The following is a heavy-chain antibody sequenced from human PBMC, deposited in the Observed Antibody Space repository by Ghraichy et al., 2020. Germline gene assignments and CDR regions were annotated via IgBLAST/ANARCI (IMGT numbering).Heavy chain of an antibody. V-gene: IGHV1-18*01. Sequence: ASVKVSCKASGYTFTSYGISWVRQAPGQGLEWMGWISAYNGNTNYAQKLQGRVTMTTDTSTSTAYMELRSLRSDDTAVYYCARDAAGPSAYDEFWSGYRYYFDYWGQGTLITVSS. CDR2: ISAYNGNT. CDR3: ARDAAGPSAYDEFWSGYRYYFDY. CDR1: GYTFTSYG. J-gene: IGHJ4*02. D-gene: IGHD3-3*01.